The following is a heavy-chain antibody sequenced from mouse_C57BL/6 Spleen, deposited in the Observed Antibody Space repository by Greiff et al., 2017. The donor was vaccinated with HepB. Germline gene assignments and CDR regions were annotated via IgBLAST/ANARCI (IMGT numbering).Heavy chain of an antibody. CDR1: GYTFTDYY. D-gene: IGHD2-5*01. CDR2: INPYNGGT. Sequence: VQLQQSGPVLVKPGASVKMSCKASGYTFTDYYMHWVKQSHGKSLEWIGVINPYNGGTSYNQKFKGKATLTVDKSSSTAYMELNSLTSEDSAVYYCARGGAYDSNYNYFDYWGQGTTLTVSS. J-gene: IGHJ2*01. V-gene: IGHV1-19*01. CDR3: ARGGAYDSNYNYFDY.